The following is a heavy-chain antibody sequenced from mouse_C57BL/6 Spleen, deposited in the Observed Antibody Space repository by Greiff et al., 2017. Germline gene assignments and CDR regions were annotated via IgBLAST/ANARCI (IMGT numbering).Heavy chain of an antibody. Sequence: EVHLVESGGGLVQPGGSLSLSCAASGFTFTDYYMSWVRQPPGKALEWLGFIRNKANGYTTEYSASVKGRFTISRDNSQSILYLQMNALRAEDSATYYCASYSNDMDYWGQGTSVTVSS. D-gene: IGHD2-1*01. CDR3: ASYSNDMDY. CDR1: GFTFTDYY. V-gene: IGHV7-3*01. CDR2: IRNKANGYTT. J-gene: IGHJ4*01.